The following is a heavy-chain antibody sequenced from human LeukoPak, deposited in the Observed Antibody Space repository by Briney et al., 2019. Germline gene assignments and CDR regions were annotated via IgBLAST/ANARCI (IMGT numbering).Heavy chain of an antibody. CDR3: ARYGDYVI. CDR1: GFTLSNYY. Sequence: GGSLRLSCAASGFTLSNYYMHCVRHAPGKGPVWVSRINSDGSETRYADSVKGRFTIPRDNAKNTVYLQMNSLRADDTAVYYCARYGDYVIWGQGTLVTVSS. J-gene: IGHJ4*02. CDR2: INSDGSET. D-gene: IGHD4-17*01. V-gene: IGHV3-74*01.